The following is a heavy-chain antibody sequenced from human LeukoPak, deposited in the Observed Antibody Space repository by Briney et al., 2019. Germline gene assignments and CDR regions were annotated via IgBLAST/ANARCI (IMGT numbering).Heavy chain of an antibody. Sequence: PSETLSLTCTVSGGSISSGSFYWSWIRQPAGKGLDWIGHIYTSGSTNYNPSLKSRVTISVDTSKNQFSLKLSSVTAADTAVYYCAVIFTQLPSDYYYMDVWGKGTTVTVSS. CDR3: AVIFTQLPSDYYYMDV. CDR2: IYTSGST. J-gene: IGHJ6*03. D-gene: IGHD2-2*01. CDR1: GGSISSGSFY. V-gene: IGHV4-61*09.